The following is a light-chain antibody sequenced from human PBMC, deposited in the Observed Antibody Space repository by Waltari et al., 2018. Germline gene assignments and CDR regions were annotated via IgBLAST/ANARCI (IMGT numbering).Light chain of an antibody. Sequence: DIVMTQSPDSLAVSLGERATINCKSSQSVLSSSNNKNYLGWYQQKPRQTPKLLISLASTRESGVPDRFSGSGSGTDFTLTISSLQAEDVAVYYCQQCYSSPYTFGQGTKLEIK. CDR3: QQCYSSPYT. J-gene: IGKJ2*01. CDR1: QSVLSSSNNKNY. CDR2: LAS. V-gene: IGKV4-1*01.